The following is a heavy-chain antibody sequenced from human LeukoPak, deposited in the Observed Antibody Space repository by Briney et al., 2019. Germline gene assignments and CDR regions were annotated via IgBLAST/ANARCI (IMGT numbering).Heavy chain of an antibody. CDR1: GFAFYNYA. CDR3: TRDFCSGGSCYSFSGFDAFDI. V-gene: IGHV3-49*03. Sequence: PGGSLRLSCTASGFAFYNYAVVWFRQAPGKGLEWVGFVRSKAYGGTSEYAASVRGRFTISRDDSNTVASLQMNSLKTEDTGIYYCTRDFCSGGSCYSFSGFDAFDIWGQGTMVAVSS. J-gene: IGHJ3*02. CDR2: VRSKAYGGTS. D-gene: IGHD2-15*01.